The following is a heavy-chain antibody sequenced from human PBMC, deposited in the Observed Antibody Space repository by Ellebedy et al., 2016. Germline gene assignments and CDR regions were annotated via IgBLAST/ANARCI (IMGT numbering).Heavy chain of an antibody. CDR1: GGSFSGYY. Sequence: GSLRLSCAVYGGSFSGYYWSWIRQPPGKGLEWIGEINHDGYTTYNPSLKSRVTISVDTSKTQFSLKLSSVTAADTAVYYCARVLGAGGTNWFDPWGQGTLVTVSS. J-gene: IGHJ5*02. D-gene: IGHD6-13*01. V-gene: IGHV4-34*01. CDR3: ARVLGAGGTNWFDP. CDR2: INHDGYT.